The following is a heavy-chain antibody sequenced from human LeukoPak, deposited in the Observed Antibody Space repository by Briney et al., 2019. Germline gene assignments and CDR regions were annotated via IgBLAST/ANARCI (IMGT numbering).Heavy chain of an antibody. CDR1: GFTFSSDW. CDR2: IRGDGNGA. V-gene: IGHV3-74*01. D-gene: IGHD3-10*01. J-gene: IGHJ5*02. CDR3: SRDRVLGSGSLDA. Sequence: GGSLRLSCAASGFTFSSDWMHWVRQAPGKGLVWVSRIRGDGNGATYADSVKGRFTVSRDNARSTLFLQMNRLTADDTAVHYCSRDRVLGSGSLDAWGQGTLVSVSS.